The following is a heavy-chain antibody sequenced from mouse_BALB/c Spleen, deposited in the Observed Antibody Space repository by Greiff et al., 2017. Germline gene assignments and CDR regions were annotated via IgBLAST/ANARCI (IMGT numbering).Heavy chain of an antibody. CDR1: GYSITSDYA. V-gene: IGHV3-2*02. Sequence: LQESGPGLVKPSQSLSLTCTVTGYSITSDYAWNWIRQFPGNKLEWMGYISYSGSTSYNPSLKSRISITRDTSKNQFFLQLNSVTTEDTATYYCANMIRGAMDYWGQGTSVTVSS. CDR3: ANMIRGAMDY. D-gene: IGHD2-3*01. J-gene: IGHJ4*01. CDR2: ISYSGST.